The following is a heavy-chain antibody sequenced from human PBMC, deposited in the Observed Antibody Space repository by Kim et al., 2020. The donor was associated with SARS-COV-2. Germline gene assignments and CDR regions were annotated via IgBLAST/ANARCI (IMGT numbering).Heavy chain of an antibody. CDR3: AKEYADAGSGYQSYYGMDV. Sequence: GRLTISEDNSKNTMYVQMNSLKDEDTAVYYCAKEYADAGSGYQSYYGMDVWGQGTTVTVSS. D-gene: IGHD3-22*01. J-gene: IGHJ6*02. V-gene: IGHV3-30*02.